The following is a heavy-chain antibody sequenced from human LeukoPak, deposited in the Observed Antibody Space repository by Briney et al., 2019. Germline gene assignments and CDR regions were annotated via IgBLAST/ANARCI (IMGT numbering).Heavy chain of an antibody. J-gene: IGHJ4*02. V-gene: IGHV4-39*07. Sequence: SETLSLTCTVSGGSISSSSYYWGWIRQPPGRGLEWIGIIYYSGSTYYNPSLKSRVTISVDTSKNQFSLKLSSVTAADTAVYYCARVPTVTFFDYWGQGTLVTVSS. CDR1: GGSISSSSYY. D-gene: IGHD4-17*01. CDR2: IYYSGST. CDR3: ARVPTVTFFDY.